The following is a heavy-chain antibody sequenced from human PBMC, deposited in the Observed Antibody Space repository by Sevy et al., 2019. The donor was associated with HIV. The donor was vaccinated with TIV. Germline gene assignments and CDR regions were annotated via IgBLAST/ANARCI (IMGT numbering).Heavy chain of an antibody. CDR1: GYTFTGYY. CDR2: INPNRGDT. Sequence: GESLKISCKASGYTFTGYYLHWVRQAPGQGLEWMGWINPNRGDTHYAQKFRGWVTMTSDTSSSTAYIDLNRLTSDDTAVHYCGRGAYSSGNFYSHGLDVWGPGTTVTVSS. CDR3: GRGAYSSGNFYSHGLDV. J-gene: IGHJ6*02. D-gene: IGHD5-18*01. V-gene: IGHV1-2*04.